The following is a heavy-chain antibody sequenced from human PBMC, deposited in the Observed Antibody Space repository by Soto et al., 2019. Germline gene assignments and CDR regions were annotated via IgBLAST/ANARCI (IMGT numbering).Heavy chain of an antibody. CDR1: GDAISGTSFY. V-gene: IGHV4-39*01. CDR3: VRHRSSREIPFDN. D-gene: IGHD2-21*01. J-gene: IGHJ4*02. Sequence: SETLSLTCPVSGDAISGTSFYWGWIRQSSGKGLEWIASIYSSGSTFYNLSLKSRLSLSVDTSKNQFSLRLQSVTAADTAVYYCVRHRSSREIPFDNWGQGTLVTVSS. CDR2: IYSSGST.